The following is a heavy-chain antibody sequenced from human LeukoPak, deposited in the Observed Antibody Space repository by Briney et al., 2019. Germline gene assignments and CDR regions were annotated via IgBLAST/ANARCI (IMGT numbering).Heavy chain of an antibody. Sequence: LSETLSLTCAVYGGSFSGYYWSWIRQPPGKGLEWIGEINHGGSTNYNPSLRSRVTISIDTSKNQFSLKLSSVTAADTAVYYCARYLDYGGNSRVFQHWGQGTLVTVSS. CDR2: INHGGST. D-gene: IGHD4-23*01. J-gene: IGHJ1*01. CDR3: ARYLDYGGNSRVFQH. V-gene: IGHV4-34*01. CDR1: GGSFSGYY.